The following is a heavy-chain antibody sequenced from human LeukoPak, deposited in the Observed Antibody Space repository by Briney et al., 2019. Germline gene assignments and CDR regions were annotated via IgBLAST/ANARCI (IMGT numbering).Heavy chain of an antibody. CDR1: GFTFSSYA. V-gene: IGHV3-23*01. CDR3: ANPYYYGSGSYYPFDY. D-gene: IGHD3-10*01. Sequence: GGSLRLSCAASGFTFSSYAMSWVRQAPGKGLEWVSAISGSGGSTYYADSVKGRFTISRDNSKNTLYLQMNSLRAEDTVVYYCANPYYYGSGSYYPFDYWGQGTLVTVSS. J-gene: IGHJ4*02. CDR2: ISGSGGST.